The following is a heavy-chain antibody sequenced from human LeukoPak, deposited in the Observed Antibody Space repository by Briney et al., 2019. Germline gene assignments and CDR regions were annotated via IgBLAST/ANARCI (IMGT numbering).Heavy chain of an antibody. D-gene: IGHD3-10*01. V-gene: IGHV4-31*03. CDR3: ASPSSYGSGSYRAFDI. Sequence: SQTLSLTCTVSGGSISSGGYYWSWIRQHPGRGLEWIVYIYYSGSTYYNPSLKSRVTISVDTSKNQFSLKLSSVTAADTAVYYCASPSSYGSGSYRAFDIWGQGTMVTVSS. J-gene: IGHJ3*02. CDR1: GGSISSGGYY. CDR2: IYYSGST.